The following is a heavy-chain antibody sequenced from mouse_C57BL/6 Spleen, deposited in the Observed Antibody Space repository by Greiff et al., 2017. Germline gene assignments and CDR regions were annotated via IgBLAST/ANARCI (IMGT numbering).Heavy chain of an antibody. CDR1: GYAFSSYW. D-gene: IGHD2-1*01. V-gene: IGHV1-80*01. CDR3: ARSGNYGNYGYYFDY. J-gene: IGHJ2*01. Sequence: VQLQQSGAELVKPGASVKISCKASGYAFSSYWMNWVKQRPGKGLEWIGQIYPGDGDTNYTGKFKGKATLTSDKSSSTAYMQLSSLTSEDSAVYFCARSGNYGNYGYYFDYWGQGTTLTVSS. CDR2: IYPGDGDT.